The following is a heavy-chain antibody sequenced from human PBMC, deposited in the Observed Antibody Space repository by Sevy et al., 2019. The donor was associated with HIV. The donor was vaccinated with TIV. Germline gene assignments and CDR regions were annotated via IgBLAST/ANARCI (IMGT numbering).Heavy chain of an antibody. CDR1: GFTFSNYA. J-gene: IGHJ3*02. CDR2: IFRGGDGT. D-gene: IGHD3-22*01. CDR3: AGALYDSSGSFDALDI. V-gene: IGHV3-23*01. Sequence: GGSLRLSCVASGFTFSNYAMNWVRQAPGKGLEWVSTIFRGGDGTYYADSVKGRFTISRDNSKDTVYLQLSSLRADDTAVYYCAGALYDSSGSFDALDIWGHGTMVTVSS.